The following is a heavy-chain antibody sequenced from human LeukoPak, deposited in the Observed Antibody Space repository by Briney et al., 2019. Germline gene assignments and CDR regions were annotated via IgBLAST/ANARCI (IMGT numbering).Heavy chain of an antibody. CDR1: GGSISSSSYY. Sequence: SETLSLTCTVSGGSISSSSYYWGWIRQPPGKGLEWIASIYYSGSTYYNRSLKSRVTISVYTSKNQFSLKLSSVTAADTAVYYCARQDSGYDTYYFDYWGQGTLVTVSS. D-gene: IGHD5-12*01. CDR2: IYYSGST. CDR3: ARQDSGYDTYYFDY. V-gene: IGHV4-39*01. J-gene: IGHJ4*02.